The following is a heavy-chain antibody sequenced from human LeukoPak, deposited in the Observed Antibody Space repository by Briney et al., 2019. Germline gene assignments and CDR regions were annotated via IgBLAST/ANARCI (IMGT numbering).Heavy chain of an antibody. CDR3: ASSTQSSSWSTRRD. J-gene: IGHJ4*02. CDR2: ISWNSGSI. CDR1: GFTFDDYA. D-gene: IGHD6-13*01. Sequence: PGGSLRLSCAASGFTFDDYAMPWVRHAPGKGLEWVSGISWNSGSIGYADSVKGRFTISRDNAKNSLYLQMNSLRAEDTALYYCASSTQSSSWSTRRDWGQGTLVTVSS. V-gene: IGHV3-9*01.